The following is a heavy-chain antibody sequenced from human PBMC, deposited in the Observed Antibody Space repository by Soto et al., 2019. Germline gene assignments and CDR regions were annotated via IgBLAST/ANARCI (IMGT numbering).Heavy chain of an antibody. CDR3: ARDLSELPNYFDY. J-gene: IGHJ4*02. D-gene: IGHD1-26*01. CDR2: ISYDGSNK. CDR1: GFTFSSYA. V-gene: IGHV3-30-3*01. Sequence: PGGSLRLSCAASGFTFSSYAMHWVRQAPGKGLEWVAVISYDGSNKYYADSVKGRFTISRDNSKNTLYLQMNSLRAEDTAVYYCARDLSELPNYFDYWGQGTLVTVSS.